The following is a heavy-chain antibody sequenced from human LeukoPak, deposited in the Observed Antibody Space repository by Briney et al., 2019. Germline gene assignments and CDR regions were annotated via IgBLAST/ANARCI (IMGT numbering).Heavy chain of an antibody. J-gene: IGHJ4*02. CDR1: GYSFTSYG. Sequence: GASVKVSCKTSGYSFTSYGINWVRQAPGQGLEWMGWISTDNGNTDYAPNLQGRVTMTTDTSTSTAYMELRSLRSDDTAVYYCARGYSYGYGPLDYWGQGTLVTVS. CDR2: ISTDNGNT. D-gene: IGHD5-18*01. CDR3: ARGYSYGYGPLDY. V-gene: IGHV1-18*01.